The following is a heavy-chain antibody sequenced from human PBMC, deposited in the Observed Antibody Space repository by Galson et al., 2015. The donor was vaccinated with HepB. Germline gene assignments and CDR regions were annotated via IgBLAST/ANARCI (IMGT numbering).Heavy chain of an antibody. CDR2: ISGNGDST. V-gene: IGHV3-23*01. Sequence: SLRLSCAASGFAFDTHAMSWVRQAPGRGLEWNSGISGNGDSTFYADSVKGRFTVSRDNPNNMLYLQMNSLRAEDAGLDFCAKGYGLFDSWGQGILFTVSA. CDR1: GFAFDTHA. CDR3: AKGYGLFDS. J-gene: IGHJ5*01. D-gene: IGHD5-18*01.